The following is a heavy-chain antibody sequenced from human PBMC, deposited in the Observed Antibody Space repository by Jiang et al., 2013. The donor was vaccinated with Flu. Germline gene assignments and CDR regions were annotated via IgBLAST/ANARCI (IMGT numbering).Heavy chain of an antibody. CDR1: GGSISSSSYY. J-gene: IGHJ4*02. CDR2: IYYSGST. CDR3: ARHSSGWSSDKLGENDY. Sequence: GLVKPSETLSLTCTVSGGSISSSSYYWGWIRQPPGKGLEWIGSIYYSGSTYYNPSLKSRVTISVDTSKNQFSLKLSSVTAADTAVYYCARHSSGWSSDKLGENDYWGQGTLVTVSS. V-gene: IGHV4-39*01. D-gene: IGHD6-19*01.